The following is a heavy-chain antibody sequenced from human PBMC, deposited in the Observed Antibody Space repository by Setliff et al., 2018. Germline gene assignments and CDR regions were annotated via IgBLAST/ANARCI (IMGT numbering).Heavy chain of an antibody. D-gene: IGHD6-13*01. Sequence: ASVKVSCKASGYTFTSYDINWVRQATGQGLEWMGWMNPNSGNTGYAQKFQGRVTMTRDTSTGTVYMELTSLKSEDTAVYYCARAGDAAAGRKGVFEYWGQGSLVTVSS. V-gene: IGHV1-8*02. J-gene: IGHJ4*02. CDR2: MNPNSGNT. CDR1: GYTFTSYD. CDR3: ARAGDAAAGRKGVFEY.